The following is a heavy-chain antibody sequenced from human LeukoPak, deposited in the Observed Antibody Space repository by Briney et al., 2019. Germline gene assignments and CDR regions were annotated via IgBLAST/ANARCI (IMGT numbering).Heavy chain of an antibody. D-gene: IGHD1-26*01. V-gene: IGHV4-31*01. CDR1: GGSMSSGGDY. CDR2: IYYGGRT. J-gene: IGHJ6*03. Sequence: SETLSLTCTVSGGSMSSGGDYWSWIRQHPGKGLAWIGYIYYGGRTYYNPPLKNPLTISVDTSTNPVSLKLTSVTAADTALYYCARHRKSRGGSYPRHSFYYMDVWGTGTTVTVSS. CDR3: ARHRKSRGGSYPRHSFYYMDV.